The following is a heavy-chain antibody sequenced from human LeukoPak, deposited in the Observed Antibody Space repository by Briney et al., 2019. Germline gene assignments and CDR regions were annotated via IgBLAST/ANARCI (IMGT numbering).Heavy chain of an antibody. V-gene: IGHV1-2*02. J-gene: IGHJ4*02. CDR1: GYTFTDYY. CDR3: ARANFLYCSSSTCLFDY. CDR2: INPNDGDT. Sequence: GASVKVSCKASGYTFTDYYMHRVRQAPGQGFEWMGWINPNDGDTNYAQKFQGRVTMTRDTSISTVHMEVSRLRSDDTAVYYCARANFLYCSSSTCLFDYWGQGTLVTVSS. D-gene: IGHD2-2*01.